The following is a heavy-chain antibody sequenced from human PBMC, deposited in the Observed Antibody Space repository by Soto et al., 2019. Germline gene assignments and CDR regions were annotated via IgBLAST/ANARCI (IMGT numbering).Heavy chain of an antibody. V-gene: IGHV1-69*12. J-gene: IGHJ6*02. Sequence: QVQLVQSGAEVKKPGSSVKVSCKASGGTFSSYAISWVRQAPGQGLEWMGGIIPIFGTANYAQKFQGRVTITADDSTSTDYVAVSRLRSEDTAVYYCASRGYCSGGSCSDPPCYYYGMDVWGQGTTVTVSS. CDR2: IIPIFGTA. CDR3: ASRGYCSGGSCSDPPCYYYGMDV. D-gene: IGHD2-15*01. CDR1: GGTFSSYA.